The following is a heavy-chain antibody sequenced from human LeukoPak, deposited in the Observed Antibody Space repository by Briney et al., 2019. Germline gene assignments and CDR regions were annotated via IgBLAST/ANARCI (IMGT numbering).Heavy chain of an antibody. Sequence: GGSLRLSCAASGFTFSSYAMRWVRQAPGKGLEWVAVISYDGSNKYYADSVKGRFTISRDNSKNTLYLQMNSLRAEDTAVYYCARDLSYGSGYLDVWGQGTTVTVSS. D-gene: IGHD3-10*01. CDR3: ARDLSYGSGYLDV. CDR1: GFTFSSYA. V-gene: IGHV3-30*04. J-gene: IGHJ6*02. CDR2: ISYDGSNK.